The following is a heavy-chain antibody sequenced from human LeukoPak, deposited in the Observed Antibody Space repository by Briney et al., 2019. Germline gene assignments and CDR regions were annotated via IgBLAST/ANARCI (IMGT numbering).Heavy chain of an antibody. J-gene: IGHJ4*02. CDR3: ARASHGFIITQASFDY. Sequence: SVKVSCKASGGTFSNHVISWVRQAPGQGLEWMGGIIPIFPTANYAPKFQGRVTITADESTSTAYMELSSLRSEDTAMYYCARASHGFIITQASFDYWGQGTVVTVSS. D-gene: IGHD3-10*01. CDR2: IIPIFPTA. CDR1: GGTFSNHV. V-gene: IGHV1-69*13.